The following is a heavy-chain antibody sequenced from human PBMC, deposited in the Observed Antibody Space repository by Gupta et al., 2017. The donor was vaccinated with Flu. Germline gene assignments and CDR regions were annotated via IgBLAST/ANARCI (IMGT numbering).Heavy chain of an antibody. CDR2: INPNSGDT. V-gene: IGHV1-2*04. CDR1: GYTFTGYY. D-gene: IGHD3-10*01. CDR3: ARDPGNYGTDYFDY. J-gene: IGHJ4*02. Sequence: QVQLVQSGAEVKKPGASVKVSCTASGYTFTGYYMHWVRQAPGQGLEWMGWINPNSGDTNYAQKFQGWVTMTRDMSISTVYMELSRLASDDTAVYYCARDPGNYGTDYFDYWGQGTLVTVSS.